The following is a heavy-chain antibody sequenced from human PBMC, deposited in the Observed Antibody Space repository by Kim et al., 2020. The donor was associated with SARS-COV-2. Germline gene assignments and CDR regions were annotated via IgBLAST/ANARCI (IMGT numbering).Heavy chain of an antibody. CDR1: GYTFVNYG. CDR2: ISAYNGDK. D-gene: IGHD6-13*01. CDR3: ARDGEKSSWHLDF. V-gene: IGHV1-18*01. Sequence: ASVKVSCKTSGYTFVNYGVSWVRQAPGHGLEWMGWISAYNGDKKFSKKFQGRVTMTTDSSTSTVYMELRGLRSDDTAVYYCARDGEKSSWHLDFWGQGSL. J-gene: IGHJ4*02.